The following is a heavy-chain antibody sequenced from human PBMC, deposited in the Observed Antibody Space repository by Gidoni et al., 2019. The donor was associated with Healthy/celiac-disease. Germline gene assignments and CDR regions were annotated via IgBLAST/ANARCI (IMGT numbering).Heavy chain of an antibody. CDR3: ARGTYYYDSTFDY. CDR2: IWYDGSNK. Sequence: QVQLVESGGRVVQPGRSLRLSCAASGFTFSSYGMPWVRQAPGKGLEWVAVIWYDGSNKYYADSVKGRFTISRDNSKNTLYLQMNSLRAEDTAVYYCARGTYYYDSTFDYWGQGTLVTVSS. D-gene: IGHD3-22*01. V-gene: IGHV3-33*01. J-gene: IGHJ4*02. CDR1: GFTFSSYG.